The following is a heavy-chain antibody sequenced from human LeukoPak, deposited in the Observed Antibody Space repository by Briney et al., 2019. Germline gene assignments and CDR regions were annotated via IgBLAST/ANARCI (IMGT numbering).Heavy chain of an antibody. D-gene: IGHD6-13*01. J-gene: IGHJ4*02. Sequence: SVKVSCKASGFTFTSSAMQWVRQPRGQRLEWIGWIVVGSGNTNYAQKFQERVTITRDMSTSTAYMELSSLRSEDTAVYYCAAGILYSSSWYYFDYWGQGTLVTVSS. V-gene: IGHV1-58*02. CDR1: GFTFTSSA. CDR3: AAGILYSSSWYYFDY. CDR2: IVVGSGNT.